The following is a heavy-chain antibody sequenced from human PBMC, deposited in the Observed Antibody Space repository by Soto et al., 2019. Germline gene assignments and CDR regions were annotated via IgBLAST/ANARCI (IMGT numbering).Heavy chain of an antibody. Sequence: EVQLVESGGGLVQPCRTLRLSCAASGFTFDDYHMHWVRQSPGKGLEWVAGISWNSGTIGYADSVMARFTISRDNAKNSLYLQMNSLRPEDTALYYCAKDYSGKGSYYHYYGMDVWGQGTTVTVSS. CDR2: ISWNSGTI. J-gene: IGHJ6*02. CDR3: AKDYSGKGSYYHYYGMDV. CDR1: GFTFDDYH. V-gene: IGHV3-9*01. D-gene: IGHD1-26*01.